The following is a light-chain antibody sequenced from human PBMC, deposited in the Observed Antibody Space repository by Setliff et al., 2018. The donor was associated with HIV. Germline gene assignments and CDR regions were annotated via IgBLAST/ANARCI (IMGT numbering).Light chain of an antibody. CDR2: EVS. CDR3: SSYTSSSTLYV. V-gene: IGLV2-14*01. Sequence: QSALTQPASVSGSPGQSITISCTGTSSDVGGYNYVSWYQQHPGKAPKLMIYEVSNRPSGVSNRFSGSKSGNTASLTISGLQAKDEADYYCSSYTSSSTLYVFGTGTKVTV. CDR1: SSDVGGYNY. J-gene: IGLJ1*01.